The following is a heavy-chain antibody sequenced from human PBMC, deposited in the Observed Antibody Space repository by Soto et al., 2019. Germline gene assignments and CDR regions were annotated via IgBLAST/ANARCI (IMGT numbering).Heavy chain of an antibody. V-gene: IGHV3-23*01. CDR3: AKDPPLTGGAKPFDY. Sequence: GESLKISCAASGFTFSSYAMSWVRQAPGKGLEWVSAISGSGGSTYYADSVKGRFTISRDNSKNTLYLQMNSLRAEDTAVYYCAKDPPLTGGAKPFDYWGQGTLVTVSS. CDR2: ISGSGGST. J-gene: IGHJ4*02. CDR1: GFTFSSYA. D-gene: IGHD7-27*01.